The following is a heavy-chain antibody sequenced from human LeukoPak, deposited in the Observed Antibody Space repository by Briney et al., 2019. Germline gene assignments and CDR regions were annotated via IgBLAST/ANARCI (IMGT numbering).Heavy chain of an antibody. V-gene: IGHV4-34*01. J-gene: IGHJ4*02. CDR3: ARGARLKIFDY. Sequence: SETLSLTCAVYGGSFSGYYWSWIRQPPGKGLEWIGEINHSGSTNYNPSLKSRVTISVDTSKNQFSLKLSSVTAADTAVYYCARGARLKIFDYWGQGTLVTVSS. CDR1: GGSFSGYY. CDR2: INHSGST.